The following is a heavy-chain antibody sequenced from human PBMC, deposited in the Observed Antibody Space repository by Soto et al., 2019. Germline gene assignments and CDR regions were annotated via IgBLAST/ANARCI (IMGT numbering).Heavy chain of an antibody. V-gene: IGHV1-3*01. Sequence: QVQLVQSGAEVKKPGASVKASCKASGYTFTSYAMHWVRQAPGQRLEWMGWINVGNGNTKYSQKFQGRVTITKDTSASTAYMELSSLRSEDTAVYYCAIANGAFDIWGQGTMVTVSS. CDR2: INVGNGNT. CDR1: GYTFTSYA. J-gene: IGHJ3*02. D-gene: IGHD2-8*01. CDR3: AIANGAFDI.